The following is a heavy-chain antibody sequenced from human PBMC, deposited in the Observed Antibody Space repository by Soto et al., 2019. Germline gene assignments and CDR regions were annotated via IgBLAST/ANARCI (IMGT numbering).Heavy chain of an antibody. CDR3: AKIALVGSFGFELARDY. V-gene: IGHV3-23*01. CDR2: ISFSGHNT. CDR1: GLIFTDYA. J-gene: IGHJ4*02. Sequence: PGGSLRLSCVASGLIFTDYAMSWVRQGPGKGLEWVAGISFSGHNTNYADSVKGRFITSRDNSKNTLYLLMNRLRTEDIGIYYCAKIALVGSFGFELARDYWGQGILVTVSS. D-gene: IGHD2-8*02.